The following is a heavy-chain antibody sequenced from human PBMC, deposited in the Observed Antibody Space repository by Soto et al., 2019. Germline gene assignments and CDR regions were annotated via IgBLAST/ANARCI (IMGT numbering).Heavy chain of an antibody. J-gene: IGHJ5*02. CDR2: ISAYNGNT. D-gene: IGHD3-3*01. CDR3: ASRGHYDFWSGYYDALGWFDL. Sequence: QVQLVQSGAEVKKPGASVKVSCKASGYTFTSYGISWVRQAPGQGLEWMGWISAYNGNTNYAQKLQGRVTMTTDTSTSTAYMELRSLRSDDTAVYYCASRGHYDFWSGYYDALGWFDLWGQGTLVTVSS. CDR1: GYTFTSYG. V-gene: IGHV1-18*01.